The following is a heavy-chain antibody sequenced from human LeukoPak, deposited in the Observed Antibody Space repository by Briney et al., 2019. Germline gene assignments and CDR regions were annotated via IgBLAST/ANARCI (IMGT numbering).Heavy chain of an antibody. J-gene: IGHJ4*02. V-gene: IGHV3-23*01. Sequence: PGGSLRLSCAASGFTFSSYWMSWVRQAPGKGLEWVSAISGSDDNTYYADSVRGRFTISRDKSKNTLYLQMNSLRVEDTAVYYCAKGPEVGDGYHCDYWGQGTLVTVSS. CDR2: ISGSDDNT. D-gene: IGHD5-24*01. CDR3: AKGPEVGDGYHCDY. CDR1: GFTFSSYW.